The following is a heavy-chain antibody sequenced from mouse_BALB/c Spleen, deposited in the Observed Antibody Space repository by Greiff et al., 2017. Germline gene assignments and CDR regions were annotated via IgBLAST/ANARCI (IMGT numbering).Heavy chain of an antibody. CDR1: GYTSTDYA. CDR3: AREAYGYDEGAFAY. V-gene: IGHV1-67*01. Sequence: VQLQQSGPELVRPGESVKISCKGSGYTSTDYAMHWVKQSHAKSLEWIGVISIYYDNTNYNQKFKGKATMTVDKSSSTAYMELARLTSEDSAIYYCAREAYGYDEGAFAYWGQGTLVTVSA. J-gene: IGHJ3*01. D-gene: IGHD2-2*01. CDR2: ISIYYDNT.